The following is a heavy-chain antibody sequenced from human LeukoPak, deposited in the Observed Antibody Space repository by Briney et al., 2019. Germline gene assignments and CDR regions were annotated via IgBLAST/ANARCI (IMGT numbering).Heavy chain of an antibody. CDR3: ATYGSGSGTFFDS. CDR2: ISHSGSTI. D-gene: IGHD3-10*01. V-gene: IGHV3-11*04. CDR1: GYMFSDYY. Sequence: GGSLRLSCTASGYMFSDYYMSWIRQAPDKGPEWLSHISHSGSTIYYADSVKGRFTISRDNAKNSLYLQMNSLRAEDTALYYCATYGSGSGTFFDSWGQGTLVTVSS. J-gene: IGHJ4*01.